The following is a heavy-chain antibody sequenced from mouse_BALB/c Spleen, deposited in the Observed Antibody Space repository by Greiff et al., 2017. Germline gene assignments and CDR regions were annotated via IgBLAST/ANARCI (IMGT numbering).Heavy chain of an antibody. CDR1: GYTFTSYW. D-gene: IGHD1-1*01. J-gene: IGHJ1*01. Sequence: QVQLQQSGAELVKPGASVKMSCKASGYTFTSYWMHWVKQRPGQGLEWIGVIDPSDSYTSYNQKFKGKATLTVDTSSSTAYMQLSSLTSEDSAVYYCTRELRDGSSLYWYFDVWGAGTTVTVSS. CDR3: TRELRDGSSLYWYFDV. V-gene: IGHV1S127*01. CDR2: IDPSDSYT.